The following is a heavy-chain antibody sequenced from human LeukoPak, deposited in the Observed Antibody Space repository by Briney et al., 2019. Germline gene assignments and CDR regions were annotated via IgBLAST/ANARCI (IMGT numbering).Heavy chain of an antibody. V-gene: IGHV4-34*01. CDR3: AGDVSGWNDEGY. D-gene: IGHD1-1*01. CDR2: INHSGST. J-gene: IGHJ4*02. CDR1: GGSFSGYY. Sequence: SETLSLTCAVYGGSFSGYYWSWIRQPPGKGLEWIGEINHSGSTNYNPSLKSRVTISVDTSKNQFSLKLSSVTAADTAVYYCAGDVSGWNDEGYWGQGTLVTVSS.